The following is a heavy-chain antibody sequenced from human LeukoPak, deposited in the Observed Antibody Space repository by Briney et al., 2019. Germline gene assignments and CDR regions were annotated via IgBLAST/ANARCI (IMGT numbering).Heavy chain of an antibody. D-gene: IGHD3-16*01. CDR2: IKQDGSEK. CDR3: ARVGWVLRYAFDI. Sequence: GGSLRLSCAASGFTFSSSWMSWVRLAPGKGLEWVANIKQDGSEKYYVDSVKGRFTISRDNAKNSLYLQMNSLRAEDTAVYYCARVGWVLRYAFDIWGQGTMVTVSS. CDR1: GFTFSSSW. J-gene: IGHJ3*02. V-gene: IGHV3-7*02.